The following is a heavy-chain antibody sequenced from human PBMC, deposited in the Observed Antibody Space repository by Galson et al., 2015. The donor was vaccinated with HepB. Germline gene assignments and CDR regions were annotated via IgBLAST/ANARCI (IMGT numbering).Heavy chain of an antibody. D-gene: IGHD6-19*01. J-gene: IGHJ3*02. CDR2: ISYDGSNK. V-gene: IGHV3-30*03. CDR3: ARGLAPWLVPGAFDI. Sequence: SLRLSCAASGFTFSNAWMNWVRQAPGKGLEWVAVISYDGSNKYYADSVKGRFTISRDNSKNTLYLQMNSLRAEDTAVYYCARGLAPWLVPGAFDIWGQGTMVTVSS. CDR1: GFTFSNAW.